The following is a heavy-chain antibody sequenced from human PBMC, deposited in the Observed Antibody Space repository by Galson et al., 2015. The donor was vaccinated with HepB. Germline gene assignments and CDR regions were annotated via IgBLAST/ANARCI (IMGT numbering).Heavy chain of an antibody. CDR2: IKQDGSEK. V-gene: IGHV3-7*03. CDR1: GFTFSSYW. J-gene: IGHJ6*02. Sequence: SLRLSCAASGFTFSSYWMSWVRQAPGKGLEWVANIKQDGSEKYYVDSVKGRFTISRDNAKNSLYLQMNSLRAEDTAVYYCARDQPQARRKKSHSSGYINGMDVWGQGTTVTVSS. D-gene: IGHD3-22*01. CDR3: ARDQPQARRKKSHSSGYINGMDV.